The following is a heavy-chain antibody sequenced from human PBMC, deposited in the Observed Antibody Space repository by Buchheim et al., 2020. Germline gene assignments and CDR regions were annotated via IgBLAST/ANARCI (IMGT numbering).Heavy chain of an antibody. J-gene: IGHJ4*02. D-gene: IGHD6-19*01. CDR1: GGSISSSSYY. CDR3: ARQWPSSGWPSFDY. CDR2: IYYSGST. Sequence: QLQLQESGPGLVKPSETLSLTCTVSGGSISSSSYYWGWIRQPPGKGLEWIGSIYYSGSTYYNPSLKSRVTISEDTSTHHFSLKVSSVTAADTAVYYCARQWPSSGWPSFDYWGQGTL. V-gene: IGHV4-39*01.